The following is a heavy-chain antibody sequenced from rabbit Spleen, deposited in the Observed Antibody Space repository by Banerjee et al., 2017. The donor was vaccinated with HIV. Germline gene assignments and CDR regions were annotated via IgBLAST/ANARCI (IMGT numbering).Heavy chain of an antibody. CDR2: IYGAKGST. D-gene: IGHD4-1*01. J-gene: IGHJ3*01. CDR3: ARAIVPWLGLTRLDL. CDR1: GFDFTNYY. Sequence: QLTETGGGLVQPGGSLTLSCKASGFDFTNYYISWVRQAPGKGLEWIGIIYGAKGSTDYASWVNGRFTISSDNAQSTVDLKMTSLTAADTATYFCARAIVPWLGLTRLDLWGPGTLVTVS. V-gene: IGHV1S7*01.